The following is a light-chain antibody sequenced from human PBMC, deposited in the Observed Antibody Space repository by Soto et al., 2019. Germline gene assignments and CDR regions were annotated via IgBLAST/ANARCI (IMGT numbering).Light chain of an antibody. J-gene: IGKJ5*01. V-gene: IGKV3-11*01. CDR1: QTVRNNY. CDR3: QQRSNWPIT. CDR2: DAS. Sequence: EILLAQSPSTLSFSPGERATPSCKASQTVRNNYLAWYQQKPGQAPRLLIYDASNRATGIPARFSGSGSGTDFTLTISSLEPEDFAVYYCQQRSNWPITFSQGTRLEI.